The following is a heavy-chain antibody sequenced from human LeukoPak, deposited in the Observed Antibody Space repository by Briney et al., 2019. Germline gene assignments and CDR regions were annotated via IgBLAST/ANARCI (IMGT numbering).Heavy chain of an antibody. Sequence: PSETLSLTCTVSGGSISSTTFYWGWIRQPPGKGLEWIGSVYYSGSTYNNPSLKSRVTISVATSKNQFSLNLSSVTAADTAVYYCARLARTPFSTFDFWGQGTLVTVSS. V-gene: IGHV4-39*01. CDR3: ARLARTPFSTFDF. CDR2: VYYSGST. J-gene: IGHJ4*02. D-gene: IGHD6-6*01. CDR1: GGSISSTTFY.